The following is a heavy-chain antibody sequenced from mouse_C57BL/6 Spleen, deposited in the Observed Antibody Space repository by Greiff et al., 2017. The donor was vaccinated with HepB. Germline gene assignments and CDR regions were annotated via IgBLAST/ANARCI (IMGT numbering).Heavy chain of an antibody. J-gene: IGHJ1*03. CDR3: AREGDYYGSSGYFDV. CDR1: GYAFSSYW. D-gene: IGHD1-1*01. Sequence: QVQLKQSGAELVKPGASVKISCKASGYAFSSYWMNWVKQRPGKGLEWIGQIYPGDGDTNYNGKFKGKATLTADKSSSTAYMQLSRLTSEDSAVYFWAREGDYYGSSGYFDVWGTGTTVTVSS. CDR2: IYPGDGDT. V-gene: IGHV1-80*01.